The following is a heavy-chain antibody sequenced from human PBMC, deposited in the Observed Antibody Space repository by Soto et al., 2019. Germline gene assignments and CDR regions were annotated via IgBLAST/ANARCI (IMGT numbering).Heavy chain of an antibody. V-gene: IGHV3-30-3*01. J-gene: IGHJ4*02. Sequence: GGSLRLSCAASGFTFSSYAMHWVRQAPGKGLEWVAVISYDGSNKYYADSVKGRFTISRDNSKNTLYLQMNSLRAEDTAVYYCAREILIASRVFDYWGQGTLVTVYS. CDR1: GFTFSSYA. CDR3: AREILIASRVFDY. CDR2: ISYDGSNK. D-gene: IGHD2-8*01.